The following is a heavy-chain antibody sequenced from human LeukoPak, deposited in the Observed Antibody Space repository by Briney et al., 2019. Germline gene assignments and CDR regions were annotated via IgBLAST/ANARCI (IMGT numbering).Heavy chain of an antibody. Sequence: PSETLSLTCSVSGGSISGSIYNWGWIRQPPGKGLEWIASFSYGGSTNYNPSLKSRVTISVDTSKTQFSLKLSSVTAADTAVYYCTRRPTNYARDSWGQGTLVTVSS. J-gene: IGHJ5*01. CDR1: GGSISGSIYN. CDR2: FSYGGST. D-gene: IGHD3-10*02. CDR3: TRRPTNYARDS. V-gene: IGHV4-39*01.